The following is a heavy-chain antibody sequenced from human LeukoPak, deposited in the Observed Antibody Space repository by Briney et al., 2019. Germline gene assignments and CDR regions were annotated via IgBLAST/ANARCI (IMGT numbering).Heavy chain of an antibody. CDR1: GFTFSSYW. Sequence: PGGSLRLSCAASGFTFSSYWTSWVRQAPGKGLEWVANIKQDGSEKYYVDSVKGRFTISRDNAKNSLYLQMNSLRAEDTAVYYCARTRITMIVGLASRFDYWGQGTLVTVSS. CDR3: ARTRITMIVGLASRFDY. J-gene: IGHJ4*02. CDR2: IKQDGSEK. V-gene: IGHV3-7*01. D-gene: IGHD3-22*01.